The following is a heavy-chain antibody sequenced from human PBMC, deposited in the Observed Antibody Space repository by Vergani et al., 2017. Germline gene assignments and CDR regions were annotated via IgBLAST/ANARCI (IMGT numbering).Heavy chain of an antibody. D-gene: IGHD4-11*01. J-gene: IGHJ6*03. V-gene: IGHV4-34*01. CDR1: GGSFTSYH. CDR2: IDHTGRP. Sequence: QVQLQQWGGGLLKPSETLSLTCVVNGGSFTSYHWTWIRQSPGEGLEWVGDIDHTGRPDYNPSLKSRLTMSVDKSRTLFSLTLNSVTATDTAIYFCARVNTETNGHLYYYYYMDVWGQGTAVTVS. CDR3: ARVNTETNGHLYYYYYMDV.